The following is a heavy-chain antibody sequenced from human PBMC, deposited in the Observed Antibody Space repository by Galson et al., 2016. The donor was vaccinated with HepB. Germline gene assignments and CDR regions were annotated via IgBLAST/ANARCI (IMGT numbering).Heavy chain of an antibody. V-gene: IGHV3-74*01. J-gene: IGHJ3*02. CDR1: GFTFSTHW. D-gene: IGHD2-15*01. CDR3: ARVFPARCSGRSCFSEGAFGI. Sequence: SLRLSCAASGFTFSTHWMHWVRQAPGKGLVCVSRISEDGRATNYADSVKGRFAISRDNAKNTLYLQMNSLSAEDTAIYYCARVFPARCSGRSCFSEGAFGIWGQGTMVIVSS. CDR2: ISEDGRAT.